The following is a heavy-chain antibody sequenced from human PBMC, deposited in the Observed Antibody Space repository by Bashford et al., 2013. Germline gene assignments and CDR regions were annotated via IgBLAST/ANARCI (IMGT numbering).Heavy chain of an antibody. CDR3: ARGSGIAAAGTDAFDI. J-gene: IGHJ3*02. D-gene: IGHD6-13*01. CDR1: GYTFTSYD. V-gene: IGHV1-8*01. CDR2: MNPNSGNT. Sequence: ASVKVSCKASGYTFTSYDINWVRQATGQGLEWMGWMNPNSGNTGYAQKFQGRVTMTRNTSISTAYMELSSLRSEDTAVYYCARGSGIAAAGTDAFDIWGQGTMVTVSS.